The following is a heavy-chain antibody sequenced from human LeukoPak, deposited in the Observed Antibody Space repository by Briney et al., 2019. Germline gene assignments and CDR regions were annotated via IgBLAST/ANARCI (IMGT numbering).Heavy chain of an antibody. Sequence: QPGGSLRLSCAASGFTFSSYEMNWVRQAPGKGLEWVSYISSSGSTIYYADSVKGRFTISRDNAKNSLYLQMNSLRAEDTAVYYCARLAAKGFGLNWGQGTLVTVSS. V-gene: IGHV3-48*03. J-gene: IGHJ4*02. D-gene: IGHD3-10*01. CDR3: ARLAAKGFGLN. CDR1: GFTFSSYE. CDR2: ISSSGSTI.